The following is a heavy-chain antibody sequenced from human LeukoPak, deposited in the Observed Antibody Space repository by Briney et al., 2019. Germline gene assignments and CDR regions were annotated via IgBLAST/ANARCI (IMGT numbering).Heavy chain of an antibody. V-gene: IGHV4-31*03. D-gene: IGHD3-22*01. CDR1: GGSFSSGGYY. CDR2: IYYSGST. J-gene: IGHJ4*02. Sequence: SETLSLTCTVSGGSFSSGGYYWSWIRQHPGKGLEWIGYIYYSGSTYYNPSLKSRVTISVDTSKNQFSLKLSSVTAADTAVYYCARGGDYYDSSGYYNYWGQGTLVTVSS. CDR3: ARGGDYYDSSGYYNY.